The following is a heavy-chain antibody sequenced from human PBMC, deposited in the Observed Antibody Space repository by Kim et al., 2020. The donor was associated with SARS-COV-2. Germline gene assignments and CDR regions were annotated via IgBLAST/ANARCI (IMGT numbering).Heavy chain of an antibody. Sequence: SETLSLTCTVSGGSLSPYYWSWIRQPPGKGLEWIGYIHYSGSANYSPSLKSRVAISVDTSKNHFSLNLTSVTAADTAKYFCARFQHGSGRYLDSFDIWGQGTLVTVSS. J-gene: IGHJ3*02. CDR3: ARFQHGSGRYLDSFDI. D-gene: IGHD3-10*01. V-gene: IGHV4-59*12. CDR1: GGSLSPYY. CDR2: IHYSGSA.